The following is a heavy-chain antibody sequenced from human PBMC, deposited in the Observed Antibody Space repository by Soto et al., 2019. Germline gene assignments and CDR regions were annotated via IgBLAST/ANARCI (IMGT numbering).Heavy chain of an antibody. CDR2: LSGGGSTT. J-gene: IGHJ4*02. CDR1: GFTFSLSA. CDR3: AKGPEYDILTGCDY. V-gene: IGHV3-23*01. D-gene: IGHD3-9*01. Sequence: EVQLLESGGGFVQPGESLRLSCAASGFTFSLSAMSWVRQAPGRGLDCVSSLSGGGSTTDYADSVKGRFTISRDNSKNTVHLQMKSLRAEDTAVYYCAKGPEYDILTGCDYWGQGALVTVSS.